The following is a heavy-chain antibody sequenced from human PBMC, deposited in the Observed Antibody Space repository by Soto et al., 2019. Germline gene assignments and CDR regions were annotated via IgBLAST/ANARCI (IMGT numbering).Heavy chain of an antibody. J-gene: IGHJ6*02. D-gene: IGHD6-19*01. Sequence: GESLKISCKGSGYSFTSYWIGWVRQMPGKGLEWMGIIYPGDSDTRYSPSFQGQVTISADKSISTAYLQWSSLKASDTAMYYCASWGSDGIAVAGTRRNYYYYGMDVWGQGTTVTVSS. CDR1: GYSFTSYW. V-gene: IGHV5-51*01. CDR3: ASWGSDGIAVAGTRRNYYYYGMDV. CDR2: IYPGDSDT.